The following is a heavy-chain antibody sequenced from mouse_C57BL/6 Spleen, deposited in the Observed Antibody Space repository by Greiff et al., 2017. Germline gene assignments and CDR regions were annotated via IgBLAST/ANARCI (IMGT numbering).Heavy chain of an antibody. Sequence: EVMLVESGGDLVKPGGSLKLSCAASGFTFSSYGMSWVRQTPDKRLEWVATISSGGSYTYYPDSVKGRFTISRDNAKNTLYLQMSSLKSEDTAMYYCARDGYDSAMDYWGQGTSVTVSS. V-gene: IGHV5-6*02. CDR3: ARDGYDSAMDY. CDR1: GFTFSSYG. D-gene: IGHD2-2*01. CDR2: ISSGGSYT. J-gene: IGHJ4*01.